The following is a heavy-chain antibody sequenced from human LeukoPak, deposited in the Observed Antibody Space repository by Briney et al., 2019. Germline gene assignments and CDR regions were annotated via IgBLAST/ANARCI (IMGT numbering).Heavy chain of an antibody. J-gene: IGHJ4*02. D-gene: IGHD3-9*01. CDR2: IYYSGST. CDR3: ARETEGFGSVLRYFDWSALDY. CDR1: GGSISSSSYY. Sequence: SETLSLTCTVSGGSISSSSYYWGWIRQPPGKGLEWIGSIYYSGSTYYNPSLKSRVTISVDTSKNQFSLKLSSVTAADTAVYYCARETEGFGSVLRYFDWSALDYWGQGTLVTVSS. V-gene: IGHV4-39*07.